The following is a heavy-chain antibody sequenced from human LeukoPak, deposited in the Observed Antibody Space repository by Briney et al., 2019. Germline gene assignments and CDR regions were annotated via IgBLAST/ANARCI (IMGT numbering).Heavy chain of an antibody. J-gene: IGHJ4*02. Sequence: PGASLRLSCAASGFIFSNYAMYWARQAPGKGLEWVSAISGRSGSTYYADSVKGRFTISRDSSKNTLYLQMNSPRADDTAVYYCAKWGDYDVLTGYYVSDFWGQGTLVTVSS. CDR1: GFIFSNYA. D-gene: IGHD3-9*01. CDR2: ISGRSGST. V-gene: IGHV3-23*01. CDR3: AKWGDYDVLTGYYVSDF.